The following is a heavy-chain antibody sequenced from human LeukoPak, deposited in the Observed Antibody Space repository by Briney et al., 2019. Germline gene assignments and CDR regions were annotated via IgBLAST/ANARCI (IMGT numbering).Heavy chain of an antibody. D-gene: IGHD4-17*01. J-gene: IGHJ4*02. Sequence: SETLSLTCTVSGGSISSYYWSWIRQPPGKGLEWIGYIYYSGSTNCNPSLKSRVTISVDTSKNQFSLKLSSVTAADTAVYYCARSDYGDFPWYYFDYWGQGTLVTVSS. CDR3: ARSDYGDFPWYYFDY. V-gene: IGHV4-59*08. CDR2: IYYSGST. CDR1: GGSISSYY.